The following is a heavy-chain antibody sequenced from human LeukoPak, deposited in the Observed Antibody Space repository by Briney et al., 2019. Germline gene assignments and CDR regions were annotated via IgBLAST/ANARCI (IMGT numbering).Heavy chain of an antibody. D-gene: IGHD6-19*01. Sequence: GGSLRLSCAASGFTFSSYGMHWVRQAPGQGLEWMGWINPNSGGTNYAQKFQGRVTMTRDTSISTAYMELSRLRSDDTAVYYCARELISSGWMNYYYYYGMDVWGQGTTVTVSS. V-gene: IGHV1-2*02. CDR2: INPNSGGT. J-gene: IGHJ6*02. CDR1: GFTFSSYG. CDR3: ARELISSGWMNYYYYYGMDV.